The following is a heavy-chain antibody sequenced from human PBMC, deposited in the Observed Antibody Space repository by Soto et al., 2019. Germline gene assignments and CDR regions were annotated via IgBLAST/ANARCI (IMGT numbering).Heavy chain of an antibody. Sequence: PGESLKISCKGSGYSFTSYWISWVRQMPGKGLEWMGRIDPSDSYTNYSPSFQGHVTISADKSISTAYLQWSSLKASDTAMYYCAIGNYDFWSGYPLNYYGMDVWGQGTTVTVSS. CDR1: GYSFTSYW. J-gene: IGHJ6*02. D-gene: IGHD3-3*01. CDR2: IDPSDSYT. V-gene: IGHV5-10-1*01. CDR3: AIGNYDFWSGYPLNYYGMDV.